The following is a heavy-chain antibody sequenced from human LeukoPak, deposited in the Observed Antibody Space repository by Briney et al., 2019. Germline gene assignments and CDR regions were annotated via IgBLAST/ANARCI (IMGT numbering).Heavy chain of an antibody. V-gene: IGHV4-30-4*01. CDR3: ARGPTGIDY. CDR2: IYYSGTT. CDR1: GDSISSGADY. Sequence: SETLSLTCTVSGDSISSGADYWNWIRQPPGKDLEWIGYIYYSGTTYYNPSLKSRVTISVDTSKNQFSLKLSSVTAADAAVYYCARGPTGIDYWGQGTLVTVSS. J-gene: IGHJ4*02. D-gene: IGHD3-9*01.